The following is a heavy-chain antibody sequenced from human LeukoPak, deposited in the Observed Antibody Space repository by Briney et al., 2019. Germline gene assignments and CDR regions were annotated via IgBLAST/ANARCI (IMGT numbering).Heavy chain of an antibody. CDR2: IYHSGST. Sequence: PSQTLSLTCAVSGGSISSGGYSWSWIRQPPGKGLEWIGYIYHSGSTYYNPSLKSRVTISVDRSKNQFSLKLSSVTAADTAVYYCAKAGREMATIHLYYYYGMDAWGQGTTVTVSS. D-gene: IGHD5-24*01. V-gene: IGHV4-30-2*01. J-gene: IGHJ6*02. CDR3: AKAGREMATIHLYYYYGMDA. CDR1: GGSISSGGYS.